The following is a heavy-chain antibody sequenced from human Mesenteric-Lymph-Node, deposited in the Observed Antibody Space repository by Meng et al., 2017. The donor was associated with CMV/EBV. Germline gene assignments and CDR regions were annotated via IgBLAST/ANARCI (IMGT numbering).Heavy chain of an antibody. J-gene: IGHJ3*02. D-gene: IGHD2-15*01. CDR3: ARGGIWGSPDAFDI. CDR2: IGIAGDT. V-gene: IGHV3-13*01. CDR1: EFTFSSYD. Sequence: GESLKISCAASEFTFSSYDMHWVRQATGKGLEWVSAIGIAGDTYYPGSVKGRFTISREDAKNSLYLQMNSLRAADTAVYYCARGGIWGSPDAFDIWGQGTMVTVSS.